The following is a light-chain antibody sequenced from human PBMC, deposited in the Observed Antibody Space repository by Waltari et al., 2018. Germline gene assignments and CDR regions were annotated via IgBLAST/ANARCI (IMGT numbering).Light chain of an antibody. CDR2: DNN. V-gene: IGLV1-44*01. CDR3: AAWDDSLNGWV. J-gene: IGLJ3*02. CDR1: RSNIGSNT. Sequence: QSVLTQPPSASGTPGQRVTISCSGSRSNIGSNTVNWYQQLPGTAPKLLIDDNNQRPSGVPDRVSFSKSGTSASLAISGLQSEDEADYYCAAWDDSLNGWVFGGGTKLTVL.